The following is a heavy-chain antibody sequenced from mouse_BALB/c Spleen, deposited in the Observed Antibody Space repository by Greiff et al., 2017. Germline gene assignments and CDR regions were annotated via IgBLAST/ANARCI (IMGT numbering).Heavy chain of an antibody. D-gene: IGHD2-1*01. CDR1: GYSFTDYI. CDR2: INPYYGST. J-gene: IGHJ4*01. V-gene: IGHV1-39*01. CDR3: ARSNGNYVAMDY. Sequence: VQLQQTGPELVKPGASVKISCKASGYSFTDYIMLWVKQSHGKSLEWIGNINPYYGSTSYNLKFKGKATLTVDKSSSTAYMQLNSLTSEDSAVYYCARSNGNYVAMDYWGQGTSVTVSS.